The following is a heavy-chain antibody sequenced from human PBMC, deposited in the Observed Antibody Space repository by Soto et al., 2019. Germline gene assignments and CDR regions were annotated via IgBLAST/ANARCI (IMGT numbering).Heavy chain of an antibody. D-gene: IGHD1-26*01. V-gene: IGHV4-30-2*01. CDR3: ARDAPYSGSFFQH. J-gene: IGHJ1*01. Sequence: TLSLTCAVSGGSISSGGYSWSWIRQPPGKGLEWIGYIYHSGSTYYNPSLKSRVTISVDRSKNQFSLRLSSVTAADTAVYYCARDAPYSGSFFQHWGQGTLVTVSS. CDR1: GGSISSGGYS. CDR2: IYHSGST.